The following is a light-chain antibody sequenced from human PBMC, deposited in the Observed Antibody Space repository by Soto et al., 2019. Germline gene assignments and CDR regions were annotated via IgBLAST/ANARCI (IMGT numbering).Light chain of an antibody. CDR1: QTINSY. CDR3: QQSYNTPMT. V-gene: IGKV1-39*01. Sequence: DIQMTQSPSSLSASVGDRVTITCRASQTINSYLNWYQQKPGKAPKLLIYAASSLQSGVPSRFRGSVSGTDFALTISSLQPEDVATYYCQQSYNTPMTCGQGTKVEIK. J-gene: IGKJ1*01. CDR2: AAS.